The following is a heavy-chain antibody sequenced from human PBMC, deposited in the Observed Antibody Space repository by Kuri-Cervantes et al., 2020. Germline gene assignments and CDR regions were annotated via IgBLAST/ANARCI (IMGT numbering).Heavy chain of an antibody. CDR2: ISSNGSNI. Sequence: GESLKISCAASGFTFSDYYMSWVRQAPGKGLEWVSYISSNGSNIYYADSVKGRFTISRDNSKNTLYLQMNSLRAEDTSVYYCAKGVYWGQGTLVTVSS. CDR1: GFTFSDYY. J-gene: IGHJ4*02. V-gene: IGHV3-11*04. CDR3: AKGVY.